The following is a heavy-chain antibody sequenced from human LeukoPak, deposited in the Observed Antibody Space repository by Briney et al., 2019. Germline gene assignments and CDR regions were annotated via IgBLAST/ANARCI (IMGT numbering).Heavy chain of an antibody. J-gene: IGHJ6*03. CDR2: IYPGDSDT. D-gene: IGHD3-3*01. CDR1: GYSFTSYW. CDR3: ARVGGRTIFGVVKPDYYYMDV. Sequence: GESLKISCKGSGYSFTSYWIGWVRQMPGKGLEWMGIIYPGDSDTRDSPSFQGQVTISADKSISTAYLQWSSLKASDTAMYYCARVGGRTIFGVVKPDYYYMDVWGKGTTVTVSS. V-gene: IGHV5-51*01.